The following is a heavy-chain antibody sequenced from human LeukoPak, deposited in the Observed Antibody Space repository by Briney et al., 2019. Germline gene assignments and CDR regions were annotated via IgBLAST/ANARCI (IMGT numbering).Heavy chain of an antibody. J-gene: IGHJ4*02. D-gene: IGHD6-25*01. V-gene: IGHV4-34*01. Sequence: PSETLSLTCAVSGYSISSGYYWSWIRQPPGKGLEWIGEINHSGSTNYNPSLKSRVTISVDTSKNQFSLKLSSVTAADTAVYYCARMVAAKLGYWGQGTLVTVSS. CDR2: INHSGST. CDR3: ARMVAAKLGY. CDR1: GYSISSGYY.